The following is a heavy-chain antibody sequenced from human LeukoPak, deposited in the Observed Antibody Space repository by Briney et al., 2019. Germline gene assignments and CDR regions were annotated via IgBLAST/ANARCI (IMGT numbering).Heavy chain of an antibody. V-gene: IGHV4-59*08. CDR1: GGSLSSYY. J-gene: IGHJ3*02. CDR3: ARHNYDDYVFDI. D-gene: IGHD4-17*01. CDR2: INYSGSA. Sequence: SETLSLTCTASGGSLSSYYFSWIRQSPGKGLEWIAYINYSGSASYNPSLKSRVTMSVDTSKQFSLSLSSVTAADTAVYYCARHNYDDYVFDIWGQGTKVTVSS.